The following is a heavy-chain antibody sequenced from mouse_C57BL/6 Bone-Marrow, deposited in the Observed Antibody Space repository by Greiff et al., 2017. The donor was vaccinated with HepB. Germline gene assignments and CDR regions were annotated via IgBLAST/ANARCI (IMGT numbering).Heavy chain of an antibody. V-gene: IGHV2-2*01. J-gene: IGHJ4*01. Sequence: VQLQESGPGLVQPSQSLSITCTVSGFSLTSYGVHWVRQSPGKGLEWLGVIWSGGSTDYNAAFISRLSISKDNSKSQVFFKMNSLQADDTAIYYCARRLWLRRYYAMDYWGQGTSVTVSS. CDR1: GFSLTSYG. CDR2: IWSGGST. D-gene: IGHD2-2*01. CDR3: ARRLWLRRYYAMDY.